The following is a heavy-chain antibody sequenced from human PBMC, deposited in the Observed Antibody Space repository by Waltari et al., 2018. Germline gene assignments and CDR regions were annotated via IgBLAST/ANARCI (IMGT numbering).Heavy chain of an antibody. CDR2: ISSSGSTI. CDR3: ARDPKAIFGVVTGYFGYYYYGMDV. V-gene: IGHV3-48*03. D-gene: IGHD3-3*01. CDR1: GFTFSSYE. J-gene: IGHJ6*02. Sequence: EVQLVESGGGLVQPGGSLRLSCAASGFTFSSYEMNWVRQAPGKGLEWVSYISSSGSTIYYADSVKGRFTISRDNAKNSLYLQMNSLRAEDTAVYYCARDPKAIFGVVTGYFGYYYYGMDVWGQGTTVTVSS.